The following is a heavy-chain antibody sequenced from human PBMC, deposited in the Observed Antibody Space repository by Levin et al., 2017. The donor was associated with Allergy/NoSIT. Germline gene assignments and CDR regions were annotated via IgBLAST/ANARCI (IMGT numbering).Heavy chain of an antibody. Sequence: LSLTCATSGFTFSSSGMHWVRQAPGKGLEWLAIIWHDGSYKFYADSVKGRFTISRDNSKNTLYLQMNSLSAVDTAVYYCATSCSGGSCQSLPKAAYYFDYWGQGSLVTVSS. D-gene: IGHD2-15*01. CDR1: GFTFSSSG. V-gene: IGHV3-33*01. J-gene: IGHJ4*02. CDR2: IWHDGSYK. CDR3: ATSCSGGSCQSLPKAAYYFDY.